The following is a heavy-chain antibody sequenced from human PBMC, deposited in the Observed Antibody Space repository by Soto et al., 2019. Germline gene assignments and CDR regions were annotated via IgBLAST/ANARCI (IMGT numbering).Heavy chain of an antibody. J-gene: IGHJ6*02. V-gene: IGHV1-69*13. D-gene: IGHD6-13*01. Sequence: GASVKVSCKASGGTFSSYAISWVRQAPGQGLEWMGGIIPIFGTANYAQKFQGRVTITADESTSTAYMGLSSLRSEDTAVYYCARDQVAAAESYYYGMDVWGQGTTVTVSS. CDR3: ARDQVAAAESYYYGMDV. CDR2: IIPIFGTA. CDR1: GGTFSSYA.